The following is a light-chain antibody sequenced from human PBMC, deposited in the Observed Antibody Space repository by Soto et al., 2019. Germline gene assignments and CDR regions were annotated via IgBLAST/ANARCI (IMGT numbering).Light chain of an antibody. CDR3: HQYGSSPQT. Sequence: EIVLTQSPGTLSLSPGDRATLFCRASQSVSSTHLAWYHQKPGQAPRLLIYGASTRASGIPDRFSGSGSGTDFTLTISRLETEDFAVYYCHQYGSSPQTFGQGTKADIK. V-gene: IGKV3-20*01. CDR2: GAS. J-gene: IGKJ1*01. CDR1: QSVSSTH.